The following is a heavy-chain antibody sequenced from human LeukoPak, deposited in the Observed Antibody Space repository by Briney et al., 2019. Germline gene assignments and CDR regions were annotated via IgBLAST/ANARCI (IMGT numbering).Heavy chain of an antibody. CDR2: IYYSGST. Sequence: ALYTMILTWWNSGVSIRSVDYCWGRISQTPEKGLEWIGSIYYSGSTYYNPSLKSRVTISVDTSNTQFSLMLSFVTAADTAVYYCARHPKKNGIVGATIYDWGQGTLVTVSS. CDR3: ARHPKKNGIVGATIYD. CDR1: GVSIRSVDYC. J-gene: IGHJ4*02. V-gene: IGHV4-39*01. D-gene: IGHD1-26*01.